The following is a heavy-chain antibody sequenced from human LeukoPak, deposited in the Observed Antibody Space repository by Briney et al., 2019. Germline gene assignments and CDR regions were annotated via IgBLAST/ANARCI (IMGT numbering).Heavy chain of an antibody. CDR3: ARACYGSGTYYLGPENDY. CDR2: ILYDGSDK. Sequence: GGSLRLSCAASGFTFSSYWMSWVRQAPGKGLEWVAVILYDGSDKYYANSVKGRFTISRDNSRNTLFLQMNSLSSEDTAVYYCARACYGSGTYYLGPENDYWGQGTLVTVSS. V-gene: IGHV3-30-3*01. D-gene: IGHD3-10*01. J-gene: IGHJ4*02. CDR1: GFTFSSYW.